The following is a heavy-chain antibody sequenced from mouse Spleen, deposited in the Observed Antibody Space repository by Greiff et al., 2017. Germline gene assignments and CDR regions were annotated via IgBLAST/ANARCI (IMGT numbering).Heavy chain of an antibody. CDR3: AREKDYGYGSLLFFAY. J-gene: IGHJ3*01. V-gene: IGHV3-6*01. CDR2: ISYDGSN. D-gene: IGHD1-2*01. CDR1: GYSITSGYY. Sequence: EVQVVESGPGLVKPSQSLSLTCSVTGYSITSGYYWNWIRQFPGNKLEWMGYISYDGSNNYNPSLKNRISITRDTSKNQFFLKLNSVTTEDTATYYCAREKDYGYGSLLFFAYWGQGTLVTVSA.